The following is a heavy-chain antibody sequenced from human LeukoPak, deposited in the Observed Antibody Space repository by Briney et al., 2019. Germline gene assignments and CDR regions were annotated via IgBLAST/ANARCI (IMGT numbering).Heavy chain of an antibody. CDR3: ARLSGSYYYWFDP. V-gene: IGHV4-59*03. Sequence: SETPSLTCTVSSGSISSYYWSWIRQPPGKGLEWIGYVYYNGGTSYNPSLKSRITISVDTSKNQFSLKLSSVTAADTAVYYCARLSGSYYYWFDPWGQGTLVTVSS. J-gene: IGHJ5*02. D-gene: IGHD1-26*01. CDR2: VYYNGGT. CDR1: SGSISSYY.